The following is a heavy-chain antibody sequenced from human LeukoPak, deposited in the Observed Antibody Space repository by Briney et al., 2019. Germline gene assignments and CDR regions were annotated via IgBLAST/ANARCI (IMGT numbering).Heavy chain of an antibody. V-gene: IGHV3-23*01. CDR1: GFTIRDYV. D-gene: IGHD2-2*02. J-gene: IGHJ4*02. CDR3: ADQPGYWSSTSCYTPLP. Sequence: GGSLRLSCAASGFTIRDYVMGWVGQAPGKGLEGVSAISGSGGSTYFADSVKGRFTISRDNSKNKLSLQMNSLRAEDTAVYYCADQPGYWSSTSCYTPLPWGQGTLVTVSS. CDR2: ISGSGGST.